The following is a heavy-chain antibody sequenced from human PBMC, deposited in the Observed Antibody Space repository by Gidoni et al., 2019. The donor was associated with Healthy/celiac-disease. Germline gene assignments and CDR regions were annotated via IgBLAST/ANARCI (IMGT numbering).Heavy chain of an antibody. CDR3: AKDLDIVVVPAAIDYYYGMDV. CDR2: ISGSGGST. D-gene: IGHD2-2*03. Sequence: EVQLLESGGGLVQPGGSRRLSCSASGFTFSSYAMSWFRQAPGKGLEWVSAISGSGGSTYYADSVKGRFTISRDKSKNTLYLQMNSLRAEDTAVYYCAKDLDIVVVPAAIDYYYGMDVWGQGTTVTVSS. J-gene: IGHJ6*02. CDR1: GFTFSSYA. V-gene: IGHV3-23*01.